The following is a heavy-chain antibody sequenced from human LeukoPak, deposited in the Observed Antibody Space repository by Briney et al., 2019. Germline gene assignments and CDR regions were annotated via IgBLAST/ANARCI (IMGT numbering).Heavy chain of an antibody. Sequence: PSETLSLTCTVSGGSISSSSYYWGWIRQPPGKGLEWIGSIYYSGSTYYNPSLKSRVTISVDTSKNQFSLKLSSVTAADTAVYYCARSGIAAAGPLDYWGQGTLVTVSS. CDR3: ARSGIAAAGPLDY. D-gene: IGHD6-13*01. CDR2: IYYSGST. V-gene: IGHV4-39*01. CDR1: GGSISSSSYY. J-gene: IGHJ4*02.